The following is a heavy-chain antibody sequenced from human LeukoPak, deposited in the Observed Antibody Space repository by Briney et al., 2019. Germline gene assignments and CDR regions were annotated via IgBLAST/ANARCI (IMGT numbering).Heavy chain of an antibody. V-gene: IGHV1-24*01. D-gene: IGHD3-16*02. J-gene: IGHJ5*02. Sequence: GASVKVSCKVSGYTLTELSMHWVRQAPGKGRESMGGFDPEDGETIYAQKFQGRVTMTEDTPTDTAYMELSSLRSEDTAVYYCATGRLRLGELSNWFDPWGQGTLVTVSS. CDR2: FDPEDGET. CDR3: ATGRLRLGELSNWFDP. CDR1: GYTLTELS.